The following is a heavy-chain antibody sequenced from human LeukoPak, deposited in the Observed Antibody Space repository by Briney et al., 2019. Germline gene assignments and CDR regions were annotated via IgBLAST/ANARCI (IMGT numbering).Heavy chain of an antibody. CDR1: GFTFSSYA. Sequence: PGGSLRLSCAASGFTFSSYAMSWVRQAPGKGLEWVSAISGSGGSTYYADSVKGRFTISRDNSKNTLYLHMNSLRAEDTAVYYCAKETAKYSSSQTVDYWGQGTLVTVSS. J-gene: IGHJ4*02. CDR3: AKETAKYSSSQTVDY. D-gene: IGHD6-6*01. CDR2: ISGSGGST. V-gene: IGHV3-23*01.